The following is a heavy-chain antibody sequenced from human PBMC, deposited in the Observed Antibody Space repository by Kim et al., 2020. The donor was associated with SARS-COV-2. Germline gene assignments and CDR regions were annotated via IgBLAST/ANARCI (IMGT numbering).Heavy chain of an antibody. CDR1: GGSISSSSYY. CDR2: IYYSGST. D-gene: IGHD6-19*01. Sequence: SETLSLTCTVSGGSISSSSYYWGWIRQPPGKGLEWIGSIYYSGSTYYNPSLKSRVTISVDTSKNQFSLKLSSVTAADTAVYYCARQGTRWVAVASYGDYWGQGTLVTVSS. J-gene: IGHJ4*02. CDR3: ARQGTRWVAVASYGDY. V-gene: IGHV4-39*01.